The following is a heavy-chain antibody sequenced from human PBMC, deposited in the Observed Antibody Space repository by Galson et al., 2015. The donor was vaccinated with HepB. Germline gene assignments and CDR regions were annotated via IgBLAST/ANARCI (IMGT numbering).Heavy chain of an antibody. J-gene: IGHJ6*03. CDR3: ARAGYCSSTSCYSCNYYYMDV. D-gene: IGHD2-2*01. Sequence: SCKASGYTFTSYSIHWVRQAPGQGLDWMGIINPSGGSTSSAQKFQGRVTMTRDTSTRTVYMELSSLRSEDTAVYYCARAGYCSSTSCYSCNYYYMDVWGKGTTVTVSS. CDR2: INPSGGST. CDR1: GYTFTSYS. V-gene: IGHV1-46*01.